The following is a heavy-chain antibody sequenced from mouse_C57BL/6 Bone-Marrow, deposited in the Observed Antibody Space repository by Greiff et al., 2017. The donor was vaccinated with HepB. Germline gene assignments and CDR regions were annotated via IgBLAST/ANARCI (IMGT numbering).Heavy chain of an antibody. D-gene: IGHD1-1*01. CDR1: GYTFTDYY. V-gene: IGHV1-19*01. J-gene: IGHJ2*01. CDR2: INPYNGGT. Sequence: EVQLQQSGPVLVKPGASVKMSCTASGYTFTDYYMNWVKQSHGKSLEWIGVINPYNGGTSYNQKFKGKATLTVDKSSSTAYMELNSLTSEDSAVYYCATLIPTVVAFDYWGQGTTLTVSS. CDR3: ATLIPTVVAFDY.